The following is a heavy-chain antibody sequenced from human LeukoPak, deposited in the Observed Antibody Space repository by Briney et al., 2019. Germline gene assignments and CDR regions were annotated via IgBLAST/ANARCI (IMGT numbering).Heavy chain of an antibody. J-gene: IGHJ6*04. CDR2: IYYSGST. D-gene: IGHD3-22*01. CDR1: GGSISSYY. Sequence: PSETLSLTCTVSGGSISSYYWSWIRQPPGKGLKWIGYIYYSGSTNYNPSLKSRVTISVDTSKNQFSLKLSSVTAADTAVYYCARSYYDSSGYYPLGDVWGKGTTVTVSS. CDR3: ARSYYDSSGYYPLGDV. V-gene: IGHV4-59*01.